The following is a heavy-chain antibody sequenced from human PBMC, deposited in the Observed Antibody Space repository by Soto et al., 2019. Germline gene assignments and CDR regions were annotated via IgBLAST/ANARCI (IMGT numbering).Heavy chain of an antibody. Sequence: GGSLRLSCAASGFTLRSYWMSWVRQAPGKGLEWLATIKTDASEKKYVDSVKGRFTVFRDNAKNSLYLQMNSLRAEDTSVYYCATDDSSVLEYFDYWGQGILVTVSS. CDR2: IKTDASEK. J-gene: IGHJ4*02. V-gene: IGHV3-7*01. CDR3: ATDDSSVLEYFDY. D-gene: IGHD3-22*01. CDR1: GFTLRSYW.